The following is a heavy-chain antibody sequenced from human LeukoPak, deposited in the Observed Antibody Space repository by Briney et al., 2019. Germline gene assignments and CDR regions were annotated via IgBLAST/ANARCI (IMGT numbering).Heavy chain of an antibody. CDR2: IKEDGTEK. Sequence: GGSLRLSCEASGFSFSTSWMSWVRQAPGKGLEWVANIKEDGTEKYYVDSVKSRFTISRDDAKNSLYLQMSNLRAEDTAVYYCARASKFWSDPDAFDIWGQGTMVTVSS. CDR3: ARASKFWSDPDAFDI. CDR1: GFSFSTSW. J-gene: IGHJ3*02. V-gene: IGHV3-7*01. D-gene: IGHD2-2*01.